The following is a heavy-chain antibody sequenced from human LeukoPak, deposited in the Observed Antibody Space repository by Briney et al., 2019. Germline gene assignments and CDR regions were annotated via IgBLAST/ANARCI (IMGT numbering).Heavy chain of an antibody. CDR1: GGSFSGYY. CDR3: ARDLIHGSESYLGY. V-gene: IGHV4-34*01. D-gene: IGHD3-10*01. J-gene: IGHJ4*02. Sequence: SETLSLTCAVYGGSFSGYYRSWIRQPPGKGLEWIGEINHSGSTNYNPSLKSRVTISVDTSKNQFSLKLSSVTAADTAVYYCARDLIHGSESYLGYWGQGTLVTVSS. CDR2: INHSGST.